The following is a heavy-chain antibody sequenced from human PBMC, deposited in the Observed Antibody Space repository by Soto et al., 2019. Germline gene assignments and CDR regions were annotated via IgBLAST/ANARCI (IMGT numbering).Heavy chain of an antibody. CDR2: IFPRDSDT. CDR1: GYDFSIFW. J-gene: IGHJ4*02. CDR3: ARFEDYTVPFEL. D-gene: IGHD3-16*01. Sequence: DVQLVQSGAEVKKPGESLRISCKGSGYDFSIFWIGWVRQMPGKGLEWMGIIFPRDSDTRYSTSFQGQVTISADKSLNTAYLQWSSLEASDTAIYYCARFEDYTVPFELWGQGTLVTVSS. V-gene: IGHV5-51*01.